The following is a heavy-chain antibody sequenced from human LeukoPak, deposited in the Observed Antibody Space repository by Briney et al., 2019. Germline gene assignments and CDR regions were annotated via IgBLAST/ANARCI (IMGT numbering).Heavy chain of an antibody. J-gene: IGHJ4*02. V-gene: IGHV3-21*01. CDR1: GFTFSYYS. CDR3: TREGVGYCSSSSCPPDY. Sequence: GGSLRLSCAASGFTFSYYSMNWVRQAPGKGLEWVSSISRSSDSMSYADSVKGRFTLSRDNAKNSLYLQTNSLRAEDTAVYYCTREGVGYCSSSSCPPDYWGQGTLVTVSS. D-gene: IGHD2-2*01. CDR2: ISRSSDSM.